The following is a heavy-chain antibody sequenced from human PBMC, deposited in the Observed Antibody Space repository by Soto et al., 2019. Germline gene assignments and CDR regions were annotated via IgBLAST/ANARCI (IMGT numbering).Heavy chain of an antibody. CDR3: AREELNCGGDCFAF. CDR2: IGAGGTNI. D-gene: IGHD2-21*01. J-gene: IGHJ4*02. CDR1: GFTFSSYE. Sequence: EVQLLESGGGLIQPGGSLRLSCGASGFTFSSYEFNWVRQAPGKGLEWISYIGAGGTNIYYADSVKGRFTVSRDDAKNALYLQMNSLRAEDTAIYYCAREELNCGGDCFAFWGQGALVTVSS. V-gene: IGHV3-48*03.